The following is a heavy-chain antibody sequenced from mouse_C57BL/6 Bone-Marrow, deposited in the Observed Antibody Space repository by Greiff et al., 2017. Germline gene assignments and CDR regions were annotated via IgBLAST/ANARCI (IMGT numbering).Heavy chain of an antibody. D-gene: IGHD2-3*01. CDR3: AREGYCLFAY. CDR1: GFTFTSYW. V-gene: IGHV1-64*01. CDR2: IHPNGGST. J-gene: IGHJ3*01. Sequence: QVQLQQPGAELVKPGASVKLSCTASGFTFTSYWMHWVKQRPGQGLEWIGMIHPNGGSTKYNEKFKSKATLTVDKSSSTAYLQLSSLTSEDSAVYYCAREGYCLFAYWGQGTLVTVSA.